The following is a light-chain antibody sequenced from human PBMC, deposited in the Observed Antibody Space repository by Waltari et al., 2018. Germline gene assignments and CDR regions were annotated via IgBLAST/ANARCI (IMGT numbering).Light chain of an antibody. CDR1: QRVGRS. V-gene: IGKV3-20*01. Sequence: EIVLTQSPGTLSLSPGERATLACRASQRVGRSLAWYQQKPGQAPRLLIYDASRRATGILDRFSGSGSGTDFSLTISRLEPEDFAVYYCQHYVRLPATFGQGTKVEI. CDR2: DAS. J-gene: IGKJ1*01. CDR3: QHYVRLPAT.